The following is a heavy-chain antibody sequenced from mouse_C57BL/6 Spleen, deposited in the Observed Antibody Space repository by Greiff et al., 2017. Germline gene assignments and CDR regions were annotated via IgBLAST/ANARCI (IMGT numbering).Heavy chain of an antibody. CDR3: ARNYYGSSYEFAY. J-gene: IGHJ3*01. Sequence: EVQLQPSGPGLVKPSQSLSLTCSVTGYSITSGYYWNWIRQFPGNKLEWMGYISYDGSNNYNPSLKNRISITRDTSKNQFFLKLNSVTTEDTATYYCARNYYGSSYEFAYWGQGTLVTVSA. CDR1: GYSITSGYY. CDR2: ISYDGSN. V-gene: IGHV3-6*01. D-gene: IGHD1-1*01.